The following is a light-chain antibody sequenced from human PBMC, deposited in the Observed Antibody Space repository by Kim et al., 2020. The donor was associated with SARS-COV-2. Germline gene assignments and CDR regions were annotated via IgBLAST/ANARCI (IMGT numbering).Light chain of an antibody. J-gene: IGKJ1*01. CDR3: QQYNSYSWT. CDR2: DAS. Sequence: ASVGDRVTITCRASQSVSSWLAWYQQKPGKAPKLLIYDASSLESGVPSRFSGSGSGTEFTLTISSLQPDDFATYYCQQYNSYSWTFGQGTKVEIK. CDR1: QSVSSW. V-gene: IGKV1-5*01.